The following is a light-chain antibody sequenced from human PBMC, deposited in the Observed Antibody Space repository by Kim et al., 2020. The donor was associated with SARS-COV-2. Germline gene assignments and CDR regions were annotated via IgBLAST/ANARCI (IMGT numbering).Light chain of an antibody. CDR2: ATY. J-gene: IGKJ4*01. CDR3: QQSNGFPLT. V-gene: IGKV1D-12*01. CDR1: QGISRW. Sequence: DIQMTQSPSSVSASVGDTVTITCRASQGISRWLAWYQQKPEKAPKLLIYATYTLQSGVPSRFSGSGSGTEFTLTITYLQPEDSATYYCQQSNGFPLTFGGGTKLEIK.